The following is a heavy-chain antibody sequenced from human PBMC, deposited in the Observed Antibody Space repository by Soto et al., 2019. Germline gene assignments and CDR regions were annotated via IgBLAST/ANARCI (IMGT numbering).Heavy chain of an antibody. CDR2: INAGNGNT. CDR3: ARGYLPLWFGVDP. J-gene: IGHJ5*02. CDR1: GYTFTSYA. D-gene: IGHD3-10*01. V-gene: IGHV1-3*01. Sequence: GASVKVSCKASGYTFTSYAMHWVRQAPGQRLEWMGWINAGNGNTKYSQKFQGRVTITRDTSASTAYMELSSLRSEDTAVYYCARGYLPLWFGVDPWGQGTLVTVSS.